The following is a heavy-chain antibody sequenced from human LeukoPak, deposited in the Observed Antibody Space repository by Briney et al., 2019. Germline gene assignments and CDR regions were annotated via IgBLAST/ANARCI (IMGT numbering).Heavy chain of an antibody. Sequence: PGGSLRLSCAASGYTFSSYWMYWVRQVPGKGLVWVSRINSDGSSTSDGSGTSYADSVKGRFTISRDNAKNTLYLQMNSLRAEDTAVYYCARVGVGNASDIWGQGTMVTVSS. D-gene: IGHD3-10*01. CDR3: ARVGVGNASDI. V-gene: IGHV3-74*01. CDR2: INSDGSSTSDGSGT. J-gene: IGHJ3*02. CDR1: GYTFSSYW.